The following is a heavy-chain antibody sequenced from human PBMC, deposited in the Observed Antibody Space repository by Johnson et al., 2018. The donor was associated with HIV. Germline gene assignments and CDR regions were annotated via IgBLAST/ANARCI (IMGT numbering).Heavy chain of an antibody. J-gene: IGHJ3*01. D-gene: IGHD6-19*01. CDR1: GFTFSSYG. CDR3: AKGTSRGWADAFDV. V-gene: IGHV3-33*06. CDR2: TWFDGTNQ. Sequence: QVQLVESGGGVVQPGTSLRLSCVPSGFTFSSYGMHWVRQAPGQGLEWVATTWFDGTNQYYADSVKGRSTISRDNFKKTVHLQMNSLRAEDTSVYYCAKGTSRGWADAFDVWGQGTMVTVSS.